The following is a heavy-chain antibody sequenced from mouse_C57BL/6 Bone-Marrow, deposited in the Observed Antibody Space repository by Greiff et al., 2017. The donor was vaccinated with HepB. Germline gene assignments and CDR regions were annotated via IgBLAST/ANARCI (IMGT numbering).Heavy chain of an antibody. J-gene: IGHJ3*01. CDR1: GFTFTDYY. Sequence: DVMLVESGGGLVQPGGSLSLSCAASGFTFTDYYMSWVRQPPGKALEWLGFIRNKANGYKTEYSASVKGRFTISRDNSQIILYLQMNALRAEDSATYYCASHYYGSSYSADWGQGTLVTVSA. CDR3: ASHYYGSSYSAD. CDR2: IRNKANGYKT. V-gene: IGHV7-3*01. D-gene: IGHD1-1*01.